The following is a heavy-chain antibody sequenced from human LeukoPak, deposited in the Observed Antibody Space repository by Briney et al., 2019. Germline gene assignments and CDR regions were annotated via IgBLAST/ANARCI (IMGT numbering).Heavy chain of an antibody. CDR2: IYYTGST. CDR1: GGSIDSYY. V-gene: IGHV4-59*01. D-gene: IGHD2-2*01. CDR3: ARVYQSAEYYFDY. J-gene: IGHJ4*02. Sequence: PSETLSLTCTVSGGSIDSYYWSWIRQPPGKGLEWIGYIYYTGSTEYHPSLKSRVTISLDTSKNQFSLKLTSVTAADTAVYYCARVYQSAEYYFDYWGQGRLVTVSS.